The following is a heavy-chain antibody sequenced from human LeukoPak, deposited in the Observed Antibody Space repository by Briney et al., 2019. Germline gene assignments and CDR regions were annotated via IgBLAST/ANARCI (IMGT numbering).Heavy chain of an antibody. Sequence: ASVKVSCKASGYTFTGYYMHWVRQAPGQGLEWMGWINPNSGGTNYAQKFQGRVTMTRDTSISTAYMELSRLRSDDTAVYYCAKDIGIAAAGLYYFDYWGQGTLVTVSS. J-gene: IGHJ4*02. V-gene: IGHV1-2*02. CDR3: AKDIGIAAAGLYYFDY. CDR2: INPNSGGT. D-gene: IGHD6-13*01. CDR1: GYTFTGYY.